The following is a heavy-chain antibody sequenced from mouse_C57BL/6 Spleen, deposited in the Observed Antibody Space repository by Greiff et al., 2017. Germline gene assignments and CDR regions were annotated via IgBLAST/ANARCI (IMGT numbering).Heavy chain of an antibody. Sequence: QVQLQQPGAELVMPGASVKLSCKASGYTFTSYWMHWVKQRPGQGLEWIGEIDPSDSYTNYNQKFKGKSTLTVDKSSSTAYMQLSSLTSEDSAVYYCSRRADYYGSSYNAMDYWGQGTSVTVSS. J-gene: IGHJ4*01. CDR1: GYTFTSYW. D-gene: IGHD1-1*01. CDR2: IDPSDSYT. CDR3: SRRADYYGSSYNAMDY. V-gene: IGHV1-69*01.